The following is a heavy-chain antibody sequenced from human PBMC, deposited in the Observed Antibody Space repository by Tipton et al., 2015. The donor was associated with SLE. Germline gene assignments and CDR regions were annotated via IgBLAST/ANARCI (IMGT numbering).Heavy chain of an antibody. CDR3: ARHILVITYDAFDI. V-gene: IGHV4-39*07. J-gene: IGHJ3*02. Sequence: LRLSCSVSGGSITSRTYYWGWIRQSPGKGLEWIGSISDRGNINYNPSLQSRVTMSIDTSKNHSSLKLNSVTAADTAVYYCARHILVITYDAFDIWGQGTQVTVSA. D-gene: IGHD3-22*01. CDR2: ISDRGNI. CDR1: GGSITSRTYY.